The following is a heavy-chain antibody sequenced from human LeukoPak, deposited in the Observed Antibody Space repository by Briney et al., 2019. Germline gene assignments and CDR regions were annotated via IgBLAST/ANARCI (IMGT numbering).Heavy chain of an antibody. D-gene: IGHD3-22*01. CDR2: IRYDGSDK. Sequence: GGSLRLSCAASGFTFSNYGIHWVRQAPGKGLEWVAFIRYDGSDKYYADSVKGRFTISRDNSKNTLYLQMNSLGAEDTAVYYCARDWQYYDSSGLINYWGQGTLVTVSS. CDR1: GFTFSNYG. CDR3: ARDWQYYDSSGLINY. V-gene: IGHV3-30*02. J-gene: IGHJ4*02.